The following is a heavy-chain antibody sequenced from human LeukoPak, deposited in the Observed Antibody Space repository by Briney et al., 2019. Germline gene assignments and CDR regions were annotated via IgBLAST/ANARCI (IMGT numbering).Heavy chain of an antibody. Sequence: GGSLRLSCAASGFTFSSYGMHWVRQAPGKGLEWVAVIWYDGSNKYYADSVKGRFTISRDNSKNTLYLQMNSLRAEDTAVYYCARVRGARYYYYCYGMDVWGQGTTVTVSS. CDR2: IWYDGSNK. J-gene: IGHJ6*02. CDR1: GFTFSSYG. V-gene: IGHV3-33*01. CDR3: ARVRGARYYYYCYGMDV.